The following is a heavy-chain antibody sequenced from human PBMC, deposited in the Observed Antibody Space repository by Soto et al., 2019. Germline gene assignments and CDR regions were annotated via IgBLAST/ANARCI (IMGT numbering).Heavy chain of an antibody. Sequence: PGGSLRLSCAASGFTFSSYWMHWVRQAPGKGLEWVSGITKTGRSTFIADSVRGRFTISRDNLKNIMYLQMNSLRVDDTALYYCTKDGDAYDFAFDKWGQGTMVTVSS. CDR2: ITKTGRST. J-gene: IGHJ3*02. V-gene: IGHV3-23*01. D-gene: IGHD3-3*01. CDR3: TKDGDAYDFAFDK. CDR1: GFTFSSYW.